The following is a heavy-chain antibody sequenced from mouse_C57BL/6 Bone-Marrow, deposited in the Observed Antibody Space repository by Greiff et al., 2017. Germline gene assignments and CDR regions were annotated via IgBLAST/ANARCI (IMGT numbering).Heavy chain of an antibody. CDR3: ARKDGKRAMDY. Sequence: QVQLQQSGAELVKPGASVKMSCKASGYTFTSYWITWVKQRPGQGLEWIGDIYPGSGSTNYNEKFKSKATLTVDTSSSTAYMQLSSLTSEDSAVYYCARKDGKRAMDYWGQGTSVTVAS. D-gene: IGHD2-1*01. V-gene: IGHV1-55*01. J-gene: IGHJ4*01. CDR1: GYTFTSYW. CDR2: IYPGSGST.